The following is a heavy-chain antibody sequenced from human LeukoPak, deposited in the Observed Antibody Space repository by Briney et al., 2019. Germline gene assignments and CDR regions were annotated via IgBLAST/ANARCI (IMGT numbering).Heavy chain of an antibody. D-gene: IGHD3-10*01. CDR3: ARDPYYGSGSRPGGY. J-gene: IGHJ4*02. Sequence: SETLSLTCTVSGGSISSGGYYWSWTRQPPGKGLEWIGYIYHSGGTYYNPSLKSRVTISVDRSKNQFSLKLSSVTAADTAVYYCARDPYYGSGSRPGGYWGQGTLVTVSS. V-gene: IGHV4-30-2*01. CDR1: GGSISSGGYY. CDR2: IYHSGGT.